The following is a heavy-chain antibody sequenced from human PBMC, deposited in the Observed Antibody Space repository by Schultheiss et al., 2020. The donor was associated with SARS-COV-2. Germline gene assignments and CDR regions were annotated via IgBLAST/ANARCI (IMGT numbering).Heavy chain of an antibody. CDR3: TILRYSSSPDY. V-gene: IGHV3-73*01. D-gene: IGHD6-13*01. J-gene: IGHJ4*02. CDR1: GFTFSNAW. CDR2: IRSKANSYAT. Sequence: GGSLRLSCAASGFTFSNAWMSWVRQAPGKGLEWVGRIRSKANSYATAYAASVKGRFTISRDDSKNTAYLQMNSLKTEDTAVYYCTILRYSSSPDYWGQGTLVTVSS.